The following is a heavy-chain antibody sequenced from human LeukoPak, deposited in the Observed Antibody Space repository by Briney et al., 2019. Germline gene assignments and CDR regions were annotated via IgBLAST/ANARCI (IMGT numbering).Heavy chain of an antibody. J-gene: IGHJ2*01. Sequence: GGSLRLSCAASGFTFTTNFMHWVRQAPGKGLEWVSVIYNGGGVRYADSVQGRFTISRDVSKSTLSLHMNGLRAEDTAIYYCARSDGSRDWYFGLWGRGTLVTVSS. CDR2: IYNGGGV. D-gene: IGHD1-26*01. CDR1: GFTFTTNF. CDR3: ARSDGSRDWYFGL. V-gene: IGHV3-53*01.